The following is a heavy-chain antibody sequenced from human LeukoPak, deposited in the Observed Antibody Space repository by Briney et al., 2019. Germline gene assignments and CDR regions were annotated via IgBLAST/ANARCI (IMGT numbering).Heavy chain of an antibody. D-gene: IGHD4-11*01. CDR2: ILPRSGGT. CDR1: GYTFTSYY. J-gene: IGHJ5*01. Sequence: GASVKVSCKASGYTFTSYYIHWVRQAPGQGLEWIGRILPRSGGTIFTQKFQGRVTLTRDTSTNTSFMELTSLNSEDTAIYYCARGGRGSNPYSWFDPWGQGTLVTVSS. V-gene: IGHV1-2*06. CDR3: ARGGRGSNPYSWFDP.